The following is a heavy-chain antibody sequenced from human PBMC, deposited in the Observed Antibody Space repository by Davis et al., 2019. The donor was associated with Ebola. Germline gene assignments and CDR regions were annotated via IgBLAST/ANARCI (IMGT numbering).Heavy chain of an antibody. CDR1: GGSISSHY. V-gene: IGHV4-59*11. CDR2: IYYSGST. Sequence: PSQTLSLTCTASGGSISSHYWSWIRQPPGKGLEWIGYIYYSGSTNYNPSLKSRVTISVDTSKNQFSLKLSSVTAADTAVYYCARALLTVFGVVPDYWGQGTLVTVSS. J-gene: IGHJ4*02. D-gene: IGHD3-3*01. CDR3: ARALLTVFGVVPDY.